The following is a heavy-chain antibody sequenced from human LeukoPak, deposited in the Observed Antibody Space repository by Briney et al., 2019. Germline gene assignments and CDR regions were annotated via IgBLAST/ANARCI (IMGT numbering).Heavy chain of an antibody. Sequence: GASVKVSCRASGYTFTSHYMHWVRQAPGQGLEWMGWMNPNSGNTGSAQKFQGRVSMTRNTPISTSYMELSSLRSEDTAVYYCARVGYDGSGYYLHDYWGQGTLVTVSS. CDR2: MNPNSGNT. V-gene: IGHV1-8*02. J-gene: IGHJ4*02. D-gene: IGHD3-22*01. CDR1: GYTFTSHY. CDR3: ARVGYDGSGYYLHDY.